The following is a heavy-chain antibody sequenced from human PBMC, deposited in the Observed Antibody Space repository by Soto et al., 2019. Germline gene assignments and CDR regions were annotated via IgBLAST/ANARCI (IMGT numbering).Heavy chain of an antibody. CDR2: IYSGGST. D-gene: IGHD3-3*01. V-gene: IGHV3-53*01. Sequence: GGSLRLSCAASGFTVSSNYMSWVRQAPGKGLEWVSVIYSGGSTYYADSVKGRFTISRDNSKNTLYLQMNSLRAEDTAVYYCATKGHTIFGVVLEAFDIWGQGTMVTVSS. CDR1: GFTVSSNY. J-gene: IGHJ3*02. CDR3: ATKGHTIFGVVLEAFDI.